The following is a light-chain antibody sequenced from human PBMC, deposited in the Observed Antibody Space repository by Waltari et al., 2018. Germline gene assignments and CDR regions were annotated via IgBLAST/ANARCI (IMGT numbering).Light chain of an antibody. J-gene: IGLJ7*01. Sequence: QSVLTQPPSVSAAPGQRVTISCSGGHSNIGNNYVSWYRKFPGTAPELLIYEDGERPSGVPGRFSGSKSGTSATLDITGLQAGDEADYYCGTWDSSLSGAVFGGGTHLTVL. V-gene: IGLV1-51*02. CDR2: EDG. CDR1: HSNIGNNY. CDR3: GTWDSSLSGAV.